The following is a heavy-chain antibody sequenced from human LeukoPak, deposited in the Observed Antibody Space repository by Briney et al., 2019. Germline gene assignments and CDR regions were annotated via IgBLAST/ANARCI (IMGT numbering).Heavy chain of an antibody. D-gene: IGHD2-2*01. CDR1: GGSFSGYY. V-gene: IGHV4-34*01. Sequence: SETLSLTCAVYGGSFSGYYWSWIRQPPGKGLEWIGEINHSGSTNYNPSLKSRVTISVDTSKSQFSLKLSSVTAADTAVYYCARGGRCSSTSCYARMFAYYYYGMDVWGQGTTVTVSS. CDR2: INHSGST. J-gene: IGHJ6*02. CDR3: ARGGRCSSTSCYARMFAYYYYGMDV.